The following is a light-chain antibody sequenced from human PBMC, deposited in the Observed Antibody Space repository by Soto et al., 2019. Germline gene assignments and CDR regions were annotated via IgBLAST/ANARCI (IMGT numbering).Light chain of an antibody. Sequence: QSDLTQPASVSGSPGRSITISCTGTSSDVGAYNYVSWYQQQPGKAPKLMIYEVSNRPSGVSNRFSGSKSGRTASLTISGLQAEDEADYYCSSYTSSSTLGVFGTGTKVTVL. V-gene: IGLV2-14*01. CDR3: SSYTSSSTLGV. CDR2: EVS. CDR1: SSDVGAYNY. J-gene: IGLJ1*01.